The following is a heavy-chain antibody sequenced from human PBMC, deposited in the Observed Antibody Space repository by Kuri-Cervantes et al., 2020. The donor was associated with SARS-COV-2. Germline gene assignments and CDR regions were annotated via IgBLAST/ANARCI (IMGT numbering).Heavy chain of an antibody. Sequence: TLSLTCTVSGGSISSGGYYWSWIRQHPGKGLEWIGYIYYSGSTYYNPSLKSLVTISVDTSKNQFSLKLSSVTAADTAVYYCARGRERGFPYYYYGMDVWGQGTTVTVSS. CDR1: GGSISSGGYY. D-gene: IGHD1-26*01. J-gene: IGHJ6*02. CDR2: IYYSGST. CDR3: ARGRERGFPYYYYGMDV. V-gene: IGHV4-31*01.